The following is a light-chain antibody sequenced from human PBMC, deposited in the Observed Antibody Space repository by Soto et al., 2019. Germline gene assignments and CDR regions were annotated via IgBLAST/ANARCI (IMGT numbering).Light chain of an antibody. CDR3: QQYGRSPCT. CDR2: GAS. V-gene: IGKV3-20*01. J-gene: IGKJ1*01. CDR1: QSVSSSD. Sequence: EIVLTQSPGTLSLSPGARATLSCRASQSVSSSDLAWYQQKPGQAPRLLIYGASSRATGIPDRFSGSGSGTDFTLTISRLEPEDFAVYYCQQYGRSPCTFGQGTKVDIK.